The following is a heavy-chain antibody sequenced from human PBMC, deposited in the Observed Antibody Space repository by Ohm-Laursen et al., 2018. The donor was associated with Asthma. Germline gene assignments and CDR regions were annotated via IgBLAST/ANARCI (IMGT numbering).Heavy chain of an antibody. V-gene: IGHV3-21*01. Sequence: SLRLSCAASGFTFSFHRMSWVRQAPGKGLEWVSSISSSSDYTYYADSVKGRFTISRDNAKNSLYLHMTSLRAEDTAVYYCARVGYSGTPGDYWGQGTLVTVSS. D-gene: IGHD5-12*01. CDR2: ISSSSDYT. CDR1: GFTFSFHR. J-gene: IGHJ4*02. CDR3: ARVGYSGTPGDY.